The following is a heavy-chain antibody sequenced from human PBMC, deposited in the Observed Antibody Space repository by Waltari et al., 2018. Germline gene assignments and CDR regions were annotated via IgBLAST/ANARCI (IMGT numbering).Heavy chain of an antibody. CDR1: GFNFDDYT. CDR2: ISWDGGST. D-gene: IGHD3-10*01. V-gene: IGHV3-43*01. J-gene: IGHJ6*02. Sequence: EVQLVESGGVVVQPGGSLRLSCAASGFNFDDYTMHWVRQATGKGLEWVFLISWDGGSTYYADSVKGRFTISRDNSKNSLYLQMNSLRTEDTALYYCAKAGFRADYYYGMDVWGQGTTVTVSS. CDR3: AKAGFRADYYYGMDV.